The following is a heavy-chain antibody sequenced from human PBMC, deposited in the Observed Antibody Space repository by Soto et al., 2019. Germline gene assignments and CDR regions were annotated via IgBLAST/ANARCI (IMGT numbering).Heavy chain of an antibody. CDR2: TYYTGIT. D-gene: IGHD6-13*01. J-gene: IGHJ5*02. CDR3: ARGGSTWDGDNGLDP. V-gene: IGHV4-31*03. CDR1: GGSITRGGYY. Sequence: VQLRESGPGLVKPSQTLSLTCKVSGGSITRGGYYWSWIRQHPVKGLEWIGYTYYTGITYYNPSLKGRGTISLDTYGSHFSLSLTSVTAADTAIYYCARGGSTWDGDNGLDPWGPGTLVTVSS.